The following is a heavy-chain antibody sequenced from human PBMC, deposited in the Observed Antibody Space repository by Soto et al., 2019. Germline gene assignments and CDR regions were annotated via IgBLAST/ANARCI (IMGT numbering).Heavy chain of an antibody. CDR2: IIPIFDIT. D-gene: IGHD3-22*01. J-gene: IGHJ6*02. Sequence: WASVKVSCKASGGTFRSYSISWVRQAPGQGLEWMGGIIPIFDITNYAQKFQGRVTITADESTSTAYMELSSLGSDDTAVYYCARPDEGGYSSNHHYYYALDVWGQGTTVTVSS. CDR3: ARPDEGGYSSNHHYYYALDV. CDR1: GGTFRSYS. V-gene: IGHV1-69*13.